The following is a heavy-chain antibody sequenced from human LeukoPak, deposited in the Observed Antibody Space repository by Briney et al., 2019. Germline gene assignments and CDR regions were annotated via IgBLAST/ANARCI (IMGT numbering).Heavy chain of an antibody. CDR2: IYTSGST. CDR1: GGSISSYY. J-gene: IGHJ6*03. D-gene: IGHD3-10*01. Sequence: SETLSLTCTVSGGSISSYYWSWIRQPAGKGLEWIGRIYTSGSTNYNPSLKSRVTISVDTSKNQFSLKLSSVTAADTAVYYCARHPQVLLWFGWDYYYMDVWGKGTTVTISS. V-gene: IGHV4-4*07. CDR3: ARHPQVLLWFGWDYYYMDV.